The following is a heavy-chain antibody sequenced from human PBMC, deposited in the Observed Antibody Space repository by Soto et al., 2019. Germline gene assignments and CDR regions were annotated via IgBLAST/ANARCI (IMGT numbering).Heavy chain of an antibody. J-gene: IGHJ4*01. Sequence: SETLSLTCAVSSGSISSSNWWSWVRQPPGKGLEWIGEIYHSGSTNYNPSLKSRVTISVDKSKNQFSLKLSSVTAADTAVYYCARFSRKYSSGWMLNHFEDWGHGTQVSVTS. CDR1: SGSISSSNW. CDR3: ARFSRKYSSGWMLNHFED. V-gene: IGHV4-4*02. D-gene: IGHD6-19*01. CDR2: IYHSGST.